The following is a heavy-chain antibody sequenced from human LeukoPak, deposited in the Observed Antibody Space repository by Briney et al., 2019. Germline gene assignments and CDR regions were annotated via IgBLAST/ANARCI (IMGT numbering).Heavy chain of an antibody. D-gene: IGHD2-15*01. Sequence: GGSLRLSCAASGFTFSSYAMNWARQAPGKGLEWVSAASGSGGSTYYADSVKGRFTISRDNSQNTLYLQMNSLRPEYTAVYYCARRSGSWSAFDIWGQGAMATVSS. CDR2: ASGSGGST. CDR3: ARRSGSWSAFDI. V-gene: IGHV3-23*01. J-gene: IGHJ3*02. CDR1: GFTFSSYA.